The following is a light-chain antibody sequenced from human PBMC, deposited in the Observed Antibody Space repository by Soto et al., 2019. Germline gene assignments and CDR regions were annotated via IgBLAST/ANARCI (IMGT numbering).Light chain of an antibody. V-gene: IGLV1-44*01. CDR3: ASWDDSLSGPV. CDR1: SSNIGGNT. J-gene: IGLJ2*01. CDR2: NNN. Sequence: QSVLTQPSSASGTPGQRVTISCSGGSSNIGGNTAHCYQQFPGTAPRLLIYNNNERPAGVPDRFSGSKSGTSASLAISGLQSEDEAMYYCASWDDSLSGPVFGEGTKLTVL.